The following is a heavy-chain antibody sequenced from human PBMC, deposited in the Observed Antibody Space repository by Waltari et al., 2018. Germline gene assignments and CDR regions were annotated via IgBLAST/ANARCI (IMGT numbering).Heavy chain of an antibody. CDR1: GFTFSSYG. CDR3: AKAGVGKGYSSSWYHD. D-gene: IGHD6-13*01. Sequence: QVQLVESGGGVVQPGRSLRLSCAASGFTFSSYGMHWVRQAPGKGLEWVAVIWYEGSNKYYAAAVKGRFTIARDNSKNTLYLQMNSLRAEDTAVYYWAKAGVGKGYSSSWYHDWGQGTLVTVSS. V-gene: IGHV3-33*06. CDR2: IWYEGSNK. J-gene: IGHJ4*02.